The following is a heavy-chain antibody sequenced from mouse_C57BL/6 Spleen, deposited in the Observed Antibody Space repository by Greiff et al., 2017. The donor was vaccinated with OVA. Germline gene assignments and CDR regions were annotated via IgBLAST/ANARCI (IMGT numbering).Heavy chain of an antibody. J-gene: IGHJ2*01. CDR2: ISDGGSYT. CDR1: GFTFSSYA. V-gene: IGHV5-4*01. Sequence: EVKLEESGGGLVKPGGSLKLSCAASGFTFSSYAMSWVRQTPEKRLEWVATISDGGSYTYYPDNVKGRFTISRDNAKNNLYLQMSHLKSEDTAMYYCAREAPSTGSFDYWGQGTTLTVSS. D-gene: IGHD1-1*01. CDR3: AREAPSTGSFDY.